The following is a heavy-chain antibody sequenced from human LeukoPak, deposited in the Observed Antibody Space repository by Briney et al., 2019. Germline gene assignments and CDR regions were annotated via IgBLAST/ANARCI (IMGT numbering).Heavy chain of an antibody. CDR2: INTNTGNP. V-gene: IGHV7-4-1*02. Sequence: ASVKVSCKASGYTFTSYAMNWVRQAPGQGLEWMGWINTNTGNPTYAQGFTGRFVFSLDTSVSTAYLQISSLKAEDTAVYYCVREIPEWSLYDYAAPFDYWGQGTLVTVSS. J-gene: IGHJ4*02. CDR1: GYTFTSYA. D-gene: IGHD3-16*01. CDR3: VREIPEWSLYDYAAPFDY.